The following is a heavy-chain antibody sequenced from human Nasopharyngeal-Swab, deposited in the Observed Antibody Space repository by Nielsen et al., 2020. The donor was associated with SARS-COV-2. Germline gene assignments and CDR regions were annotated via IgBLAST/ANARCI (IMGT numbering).Heavy chain of an antibody. CDR2: IYYSGST. J-gene: IGHJ5*02. Sequence: SETLSLTCTVSGGSVSSGSYYWSWIRQPPGKGLEWIGYIYYSGSTNYNPSLKSRVTISVDTSKNQFSLKLSSVTAADTAVYYCAREGITMLRFNWFDPWGQGTLVTVSS. D-gene: IGHD3-10*01. CDR1: GGSVSSGSYY. CDR3: AREGITMLRFNWFDP. V-gene: IGHV4-61*01.